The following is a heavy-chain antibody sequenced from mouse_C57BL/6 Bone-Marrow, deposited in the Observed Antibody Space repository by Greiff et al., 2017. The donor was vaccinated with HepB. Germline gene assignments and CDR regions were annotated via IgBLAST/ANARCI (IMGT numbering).Heavy chain of an antibody. V-gene: IGHV1-5*01. CDR2: IYPGNSDT. D-gene: IGHD4-1*01. CDR3: TREDWGYYYALDY. CDR1: GYTFTSYW. Sequence: EVQLQQSGTVLARPGASVKMSCKPSGYTFTSYWMHWVKQRPGQGLEWIGAIYPGNSDTSYNQKFKGKAKLTAVTSASTAYMELSSLTYEDSAVYYCTREDWGYYYALDYWGQGTSVTVSS. J-gene: IGHJ4*01.